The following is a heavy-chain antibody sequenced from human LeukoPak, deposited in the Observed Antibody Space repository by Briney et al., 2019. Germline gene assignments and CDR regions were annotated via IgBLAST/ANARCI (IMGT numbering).Heavy chain of an antibody. CDR2: ISAYNGNT. D-gene: IGHD4-17*01. CDR1: GYTFTSYD. Sequence: ASVKVSCKASGYTFTSYDISWVRQAPGQGLEWMGWISAYNGNTNYAQKLQGRVTMTTDTSTSTAYMELRSLRSDDTAVYYCARGYYGDYSYYFDYWGQGTLVTVSS. V-gene: IGHV1-18*01. CDR3: ARGYYGDYSYYFDY. J-gene: IGHJ4*02.